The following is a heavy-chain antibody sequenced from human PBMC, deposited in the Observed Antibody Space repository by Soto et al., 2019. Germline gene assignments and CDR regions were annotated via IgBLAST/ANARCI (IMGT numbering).Heavy chain of an antibody. J-gene: IGHJ4*02. Sequence: VQLVESGGGVVQPGRSLRLSCAASGFTFSDDAMHWVRQAPGKGLEWVAVVSHDGRNTHYADSVKGRFTISRDSSKTTVFLAMTSLRAEDTAVYYFATRGRQWLVTSDFNYWGQGALVTVSS. CDR1: GFTFSDDA. CDR2: VSHDGRNT. D-gene: IGHD6-19*01. V-gene: IGHV3-30*03. CDR3: ATRGRQWLVTSDFNY.